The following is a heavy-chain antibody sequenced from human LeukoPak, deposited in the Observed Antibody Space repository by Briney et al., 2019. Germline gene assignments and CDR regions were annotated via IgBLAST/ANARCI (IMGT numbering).Heavy chain of an antibody. CDR2: ISAYNGNT. D-gene: IGHD6-19*01. CDR3: ARDLPRGYSSGWSGLLNY. Sequence: GASVKVSCKASGYTFTSYGISWVRQAPGQGLEWMGWISAYNGNTNYAQKLQGRVTMTTDTSTSTAYMELRSLRSDDTAVYYCARDLPRGYSSGWSGLLNYWGQGTLVTVSS. CDR1: GYTFTSYG. J-gene: IGHJ4*02. V-gene: IGHV1-18*01.